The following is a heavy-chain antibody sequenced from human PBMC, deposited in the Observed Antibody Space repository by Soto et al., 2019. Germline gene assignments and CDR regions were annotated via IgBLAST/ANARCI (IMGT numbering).Heavy chain of an antibody. CDR3: ARAQTIFGIITVFDY. V-gene: IGHV4-31*02. Sequence: SETRSLTWTVSGGSINSGGYYGTGIRQHPGKGLEWIGYIYYSGSTYYNPSLKSRVTISVDTSKNQFSLKLTSVTAADTAVYFCARAQTIFGIITVFDYWGQGTLVTVSS. J-gene: IGHJ4*02. CDR2: IYYSGST. CDR1: GGSINSGGYY. D-gene: IGHD3-3*01.